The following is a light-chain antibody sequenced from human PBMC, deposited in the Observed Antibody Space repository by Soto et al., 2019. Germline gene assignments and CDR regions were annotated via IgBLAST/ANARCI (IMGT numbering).Light chain of an antibody. J-gene: IGLJ2*01. Sequence: QSALTQPPSASGTPGQRVTISCFGSSSNIGNNYVYWYQHLPGTAPKLIIYGNNMRPSGVPDRLSGSKSGTSASLAISGLRSEDEADYYCATWDDSLSGVVFGGGTKVTVL. CDR1: SSNIGNNY. V-gene: IGLV1-47*02. CDR3: ATWDDSLSGVV. CDR2: GNN.